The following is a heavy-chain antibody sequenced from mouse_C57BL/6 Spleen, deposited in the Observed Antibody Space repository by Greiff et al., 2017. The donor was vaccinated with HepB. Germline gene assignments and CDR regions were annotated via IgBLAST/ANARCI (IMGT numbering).Heavy chain of an antibody. V-gene: IGHV1-42*01. CDR2: INPSTGGT. CDR3: AMGAHYAMDY. Sequence: VQLQQSGPELVKPGASVKISCKASGYSFTGYYMNWVKQSPEKSLEWIGEINPSTGGTTYNQKFKAKATLTVDKSSSTAYMQLKSLTSKDSAVYYCAMGAHYAMDYWGQGTSVTVSS. CDR1: GYSFTGYY. J-gene: IGHJ4*01.